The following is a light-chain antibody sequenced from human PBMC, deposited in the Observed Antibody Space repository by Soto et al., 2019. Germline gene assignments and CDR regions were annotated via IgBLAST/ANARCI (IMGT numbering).Light chain of an antibody. CDR3: LQDYNYPFT. CDR2: AAS. Sequence: ALQMTQSPSSLSASVGDRVTITCRASQGIRNDLGWYQQKPGKAPKLLIYAASSLQSGVPSRFSGSGSGTDFTLAISSLQPEDFATYYCLQDYNYPFTFGPGTKVDIK. V-gene: IGKV1-6*01. J-gene: IGKJ3*01. CDR1: QGIRND.